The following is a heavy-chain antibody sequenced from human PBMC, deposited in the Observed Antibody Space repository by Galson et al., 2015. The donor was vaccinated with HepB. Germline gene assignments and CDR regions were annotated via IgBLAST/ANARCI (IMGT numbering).Heavy chain of an antibody. D-gene: IGHD1-26*01. CDR3: ARAGGSYLAFFDY. Sequence: SVKVSCKASGYTFTSYYMHWVRQAPGQGLEWMGIINPSGGSTSYAQKLQGRVTMTRDTSTSTVYMELSSLRSEDTAVYYCARAGGSYLAFFDYWGQGTLVTVSS. V-gene: IGHV1-46*04. J-gene: IGHJ4*02. CDR2: INPSGGST. CDR1: GYTFTSYY.